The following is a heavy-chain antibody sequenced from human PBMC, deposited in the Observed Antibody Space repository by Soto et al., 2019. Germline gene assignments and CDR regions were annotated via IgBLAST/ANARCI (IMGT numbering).Heavy chain of an antibody. CDR2: ISASGGRT. D-gene: IGHD6-13*01. V-gene: IGHV3-23*01. CDR3: ARDGATSVSSSWYY. CDR1: GVTFNNYG. J-gene: IGHJ4*02. Sequence: PGCSLRLSCADSGVTFNNYGMNWVRHIPGKGLEWVSGISASGGRTYYADSVKGRFTISRDNSKNTLYLLMNSLRAEDTAVYYCARDGATSVSSSWYYWGPGTLVTVSS.